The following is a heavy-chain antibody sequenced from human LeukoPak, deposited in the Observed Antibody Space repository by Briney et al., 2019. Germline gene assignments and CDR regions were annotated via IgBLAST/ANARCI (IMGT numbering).Heavy chain of an antibody. J-gene: IGHJ4*02. D-gene: IGHD3-22*01. V-gene: IGHV3-7*01. CDR3: ARLYYDDGSGYRHFDY. CDR2: INQDGSEK. Sequence: GGSLRLSCAASGFTFSNFWMSWVRQAPGKGREWVAKINQDGSEKYDVDSVKGRFTISRDNARNLLYLYMNSLRTDDTAVYYCARLYYDDGSGYRHFDYWGQGTLVPVSS. CDR1: GFTFSNFW.